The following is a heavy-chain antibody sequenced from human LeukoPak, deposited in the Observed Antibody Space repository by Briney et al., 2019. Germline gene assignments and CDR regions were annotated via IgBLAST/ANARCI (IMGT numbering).Heavy chain of an antibody. J-gene: IGHJ4*02. D-gene: IGHD6-19*01. CDR1: GFTFSSYS. CDR3: VKVRQWSYYFDY. Sequence: PGGSLRLSCAASGFTFSSYSMNWVRQAPGKGLEWISYISSSSSTIYYADSVKGRFTISRDNAKNSLYLQMNSLGAEDTAVYYCVKVRQWSYYFDYWGQGTLVTVSS. CDR2: ISSSSSTI. V-gene: IGHV3-48*04.